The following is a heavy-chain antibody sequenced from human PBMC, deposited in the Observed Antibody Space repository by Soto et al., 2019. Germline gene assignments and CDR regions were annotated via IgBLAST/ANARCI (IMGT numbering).Heavy chain of an antibody. D-gene: IGHD3-10*01. Sequence: HVHLQQSGPGLVKPSQTLSLTCAISGDSVSSDTSARVRIRQSPSRGLEWLGRPFFKSKCRNDYALSMKSRMAVSPDTSQTQFSLDLVSVTPGNTAVYYCVGVTFFRGMDVWCLGTPVTLSS. CDR1: GDSVSSDTSA. CDR2: PFFKSKCRN. CDR3: VGVTFFRGMDV. V-gene: IGHV6-1*01. J-gene: IGHJ6*02.